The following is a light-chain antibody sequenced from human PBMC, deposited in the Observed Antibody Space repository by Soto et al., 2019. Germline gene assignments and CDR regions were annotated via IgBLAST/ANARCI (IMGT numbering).Light chain of an antibody. CDR3: QQTYSTPSTWT. CDR1: QTISSY. J-gene: IGKJ1*01. CDR2: AAS. V-gene: IGKV1-39*01. Sequence: DIQMTQSPSSLSASVGDKVTNNCRANQTISSYLNWYQQTPGRAPKLLIYAASSLQGGVPSRFSGSESGTDFTLTISSLQPEDFATFYCQQTYSTPSTWTFGQGTKVDIK.